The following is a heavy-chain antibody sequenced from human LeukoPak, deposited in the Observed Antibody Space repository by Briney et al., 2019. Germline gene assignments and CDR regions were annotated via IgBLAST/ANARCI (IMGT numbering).Heavy chain of an antibody. CDR3: ARDRDIVATILDP. J-gene: IGHJ5*02. CDR2: ISSSSSYT. D-gene: IGHD5-12*01. V-gene: IGHV3-11*06. CDR1: GFTFSDYY. Sequence: PGGSLRLSCAASGFTFSDYYMSWMRQAPGKGREWVSYISSSSSYTNYADSVTGRFTISRDNANNSLYLQMNSLRAEDTAVYDCARDRDIVATILDPWGQGTLVTVFS.